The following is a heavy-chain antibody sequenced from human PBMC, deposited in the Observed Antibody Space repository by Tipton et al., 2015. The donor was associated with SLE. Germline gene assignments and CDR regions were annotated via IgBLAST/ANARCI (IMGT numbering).Heavy chain of an antibody. CDR1: GFTFSSYG. D-gene: IGHD4-11*01. CDR3: TRSVRLQPPLL. J-gene: IGHJ4*02. CDR2: IWYDGSNK. Sequence: RSLRLSCAASGFTFSSYGMHWVRQAPGKGLEWVAVIWYDGSNKYYADSVKGRFTISRDNSKNTLYLQMNSLRAEDTAVYYCTRSVRLQPPLLWGQGTLVTVSS. V-gene: IGHV3-33*01.